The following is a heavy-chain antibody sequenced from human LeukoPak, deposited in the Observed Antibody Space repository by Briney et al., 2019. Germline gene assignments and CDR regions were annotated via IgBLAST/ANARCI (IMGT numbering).Heavy chain of an antibody. CDR1: GYTFTGYY. CDR2: INPNSGGT. CDR3: ARDRRYCSGGSCYQYGMDV. D-gene: IGHD2-15*01. Sequence: ASVKVSCKASGYTFTGYYLHWVRQAPGQGLEWMGWINPNSGGTNYAQKFQGRVTMTRDTSISTAYMELSRLGSDDTAVYYCARDRRYCSGGSCYQYGMDVWGQGTTVTVSS. J-gene: IGHJ6*02. V-gene: IGHV1-2*02.